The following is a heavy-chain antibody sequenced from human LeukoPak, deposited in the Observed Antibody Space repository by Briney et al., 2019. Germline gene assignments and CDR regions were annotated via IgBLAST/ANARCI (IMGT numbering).Heavy chain of an antibody. CDR1: GYTFTSYG. V-gene: IGHV1-18*01. Sequence: GASVKVSCKPSGYTFTSYGIIWVRQAPGQGLEWMGWINTYNGNTNYAQKLQGRVTMTTDTSTSTAYMDLRSLRSDDTAVYYCARDPSLIVGATISFFDYWGQGTLVTVSS. CDR3: ARDPSLIVGATISFFDY. D-gene: IGHD1-26*01. CDR2: INTYNGNT. J-gene: IGHJ4*02.